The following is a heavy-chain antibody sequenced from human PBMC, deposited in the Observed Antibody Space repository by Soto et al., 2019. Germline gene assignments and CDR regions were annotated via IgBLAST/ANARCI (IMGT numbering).Heavy chain of an antibody. CDR1: GGSFSGYY. CDR3: ARDPQPILSIAARGTDAFDI. J-gene: IGHJ3*02. CDR2: INHSGST. V-gene: IGHV4-34*01. Sequence: QVQLQQWGAGLLKPSETLSLTCAVYGGSFSGYYWSWIRQPPGKGLEWIGEINHSGSTNYNPSLKRRVTISVDTSKNQFSLKLSSVTAADTAVYYCARDPQPILSIAARGTDAFDIWGQGTMVTVSS. D-gene: IGHD6-6*01.